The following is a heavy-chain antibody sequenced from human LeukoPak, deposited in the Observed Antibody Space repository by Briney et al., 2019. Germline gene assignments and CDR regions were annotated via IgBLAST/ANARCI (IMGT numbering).Heavy chain of an antibody. V-gene: IGHV3-33*06. CDR3: AKDSKSRYSGSYFDWFDP. D-gene: IGHD1-26*01. CDR1: GFSFSSYC. J-gene: IGHJ5*02. Sequence: PGGSLRLSWAASGFSFSSYCMRWVRHAPGKWLEWVGVICYDGSNKYYADSVKGRFTISRDNSKNTLYLQMNSLRAEDTAVYYCAKDSKSRYSGSYFDWFDPWGQGTLVTVSS. CDR2: ICYDGSNK.